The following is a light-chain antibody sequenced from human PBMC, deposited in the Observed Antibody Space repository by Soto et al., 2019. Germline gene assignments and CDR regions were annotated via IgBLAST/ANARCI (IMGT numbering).Light chain of an antibody. CDR2: GAA. CDR1: QDITND. Sequence: DIQMTQSPSSLSASVGDRVTITCRASQDITNDLGWYQQKPGKAPKRLIYGAASLQSGVPSRFSGSGSGTEFTLTISSLQPEDFATYYCQHYNSYSEAFGQGTKVELK. V-gene: IGKV1-17*01. CDR3: QHYNSYSEA. J-gene: IGKJ1*01.